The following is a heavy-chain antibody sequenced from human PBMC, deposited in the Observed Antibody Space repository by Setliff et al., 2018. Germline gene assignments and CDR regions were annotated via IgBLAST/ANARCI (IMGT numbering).Heavy chain of an antibody. Sequence: ASVKVSCKASGYSLSNYVMNWVRQAPGQGLEWMGWINAKTGDPTYAQGYTGRFAFSLDTSDSATYLDISNLKAEDTATYYCARADHLVTTTSDYWGQGTLATVSS. CDR3: ARADHLVTTTSDY. V-gene: IGHV7-4-1*02. CDR2: INAKTGDP. D-gene: IGHD4-17*01. J-gene: IGHJ4*01. CDR1: GYSLSNYV.